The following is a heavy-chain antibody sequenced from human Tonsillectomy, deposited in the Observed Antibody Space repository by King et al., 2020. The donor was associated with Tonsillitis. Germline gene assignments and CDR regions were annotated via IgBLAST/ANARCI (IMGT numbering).Heavy chain of an antibody. V-gene: IGHV1-18*01. CDR2: INAYNGNA. J-gene: IGHJ3*02. Sequence: QVQLVESGGEVKKPGASVKVSCKTSGYTFTNYDITWVRQAPGQGLEWMGWINAYNGNADYAQKLQGRVTMTTDTSTSTAYMELRSLRSDDTAVYYCASDRGLYSRGDAFDIWGQGTLVTVSS. CDR3: ASDRGLYSRGDAFDI. D-gene: IGHD6-13*01. CDR1: GYTFTNYD.